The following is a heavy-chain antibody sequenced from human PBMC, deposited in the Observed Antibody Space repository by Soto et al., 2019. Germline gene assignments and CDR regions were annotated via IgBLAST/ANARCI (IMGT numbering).Heavy chain of an antibody. D-gene: IGHD2-21*02. CDR1: GFTLTAYT. CDR3: ARVFCRGDCYSPLDY. J-gene: IGHJ4*02. V-gene: IGHV3-21*01. CDR2: ISSSDKYI. Sequence: GGSLRLSCVASGFTLTAYTMNWVRQAPGKGLEWVSSISSSDKYIYYADSVKGRFTISRDNAKNSLSLQMNSLRADDTAVYYCARVFCRGDCYSPLDYWGQGTLVTVSS.